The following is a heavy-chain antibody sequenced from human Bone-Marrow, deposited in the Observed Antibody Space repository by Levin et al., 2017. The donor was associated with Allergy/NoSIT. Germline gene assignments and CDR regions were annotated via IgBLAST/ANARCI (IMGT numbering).Heavy chain of an antibody. Sequence: SETLSLTCTVSGGSMTSHYCTWIRQPPGKGLEWIGYVFHTGSNDYNPSLKSRVTISVDTSKNQCSLKLRSVTAADTAVYYCARWQTAPTIDYGMDVWGQGTTVTVSS. V-gene: IGHV4-59*11. CDR3: ARWQTAPTIDYGMDV. J-gene: IGHJ6*02. CDR2: VFHTGSN. D-gene: IGHD5-18*01. CDR1: GGSMTSHY.